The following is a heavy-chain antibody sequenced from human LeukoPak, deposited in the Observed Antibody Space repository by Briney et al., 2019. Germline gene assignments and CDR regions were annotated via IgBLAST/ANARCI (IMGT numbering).Heavy chain of an antibody. CDR2: IYPGDSDT. J-gene: IGHJ4*02. D-gene: IGHD5-24*01. CDR3: ARRGEMATIPLDY. Sequence: GESLKISCKGSGYSFTSYWISWVRQMPGKGLEWMGIIYPGDSDTRYSPSFQGQVTISADKSISTAYLQWSSLKASDTAMYYCARRGEMATIPLDYWGQGTLVTVSS. V-gene: IGHV5-51*01. CDR1: GYSFTSYW.